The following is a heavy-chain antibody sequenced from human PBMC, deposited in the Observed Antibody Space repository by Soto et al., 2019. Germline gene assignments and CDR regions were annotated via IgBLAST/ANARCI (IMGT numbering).Heavy chain of an antibody. CDR1: GGSISKSTYY. V-gene: IGHV4-39*01. Sequence: PSETLSLTCTVSGGSISKSTYYWGWIRQPPGKGLEWIGSIYYSGSTYYRPSLKSRVTISVDTSKNQFSLKLSSVTAADTAVYYCARQVPAAIRLGWFDPWGQGTLFTVSS. D-gene: IGHD2-2*02. CDR2: IYYSGST. CDR3: ARQVPAAIRLGWFDP. J-gene: IGHJ5*02.